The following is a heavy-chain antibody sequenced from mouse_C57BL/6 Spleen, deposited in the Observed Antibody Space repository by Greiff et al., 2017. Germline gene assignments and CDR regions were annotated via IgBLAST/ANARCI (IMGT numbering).Heavy chain of an antibody. CDR3: ARGYGSSPYAMDY. CDR2: IWSGGST. J-gene: IGHJ4*01. Sequence: QVQLKESGPGLVQPSQSLSITCTVSGFSLTSYGVHWVRQSPGKVLEWLGVIWSGGSTDYNAAFISRLSISKDNSKSQVFFKMNSLQADDTAIYYCARGYGSSPYAMDYWGQGTSVTVSS. V-gene: IGHV2-2*01. D-gene: IGHD1-1*01. CDR1: GFSLTSYG.